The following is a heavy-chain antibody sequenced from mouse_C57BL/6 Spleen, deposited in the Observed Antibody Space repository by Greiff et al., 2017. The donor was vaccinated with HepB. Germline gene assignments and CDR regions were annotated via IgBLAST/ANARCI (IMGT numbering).Heavy chain of an antibody. CDR3: ASYYYGSRRGYYFDY. CDR1: GYTFTSYG. J-gene: IGHJ2*01. V-gene: IGHV1-81*01. D-gene: IGHD1-1*01. CDR2: IYPRSGNT. Sequence: LQESGAELARPGASVKLSCKASGYTFTSYGISWVKQRTGQGLEWIGEIYPRSGNTYYNEKFKGKATLTADKSSSTAYMELRSLTSEDSAVYFCASYYYGSRRGYYFDYWGQGTTLTVSS.